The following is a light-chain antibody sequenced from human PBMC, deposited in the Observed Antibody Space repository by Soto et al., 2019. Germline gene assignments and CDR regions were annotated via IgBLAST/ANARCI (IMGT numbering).Light chain of an antibody. V-gene: IGKV1-39*01. CDR1: QSISSS. Sequence: EIQMTQSPSSLSASVGDRVTITCRASQSISSSLNWFQQKPGKGPKLLIYPASTLQSGVPSRFSGSGSGTDFTLTISSLQPEDFATYYCQQSYSTPPTFGGGTKVEIK. CDR3: QQSYSTPPT. J-gene: IGKJ4*01. CDR2: PAS.